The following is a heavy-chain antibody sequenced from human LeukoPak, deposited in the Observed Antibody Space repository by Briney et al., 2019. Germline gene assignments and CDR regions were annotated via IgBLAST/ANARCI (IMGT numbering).Heavy chain of an antibody. CDR3: ARREGYCSSTSFHLFDY. J-gene: IGHJ4*02. Sequence: SETLSLTCAVYGGSFRGYYWSWIRQPPGKGLEWIGEINHSGSTNYNPTLKSRVTISVDTSKNQSSLKLSSVTAADTAVYYCARREGYCSSTSFHLFDYWGQGTLVTVSS. CDR2: INHSGST. CDR1: GGSFRGYY. V-gene: IGHV4-34*01. D-gene: IGHD2-2*01.